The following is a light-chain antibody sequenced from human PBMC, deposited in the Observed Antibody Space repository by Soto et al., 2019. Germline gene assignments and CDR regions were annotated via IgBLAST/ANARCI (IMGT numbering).Light chain of an antibody. Sequence: QSALTQPASVSGSPGQSITISCTGTRGDVGGYNFVAWYQQHPGKAPKLMIYEVSNRPSGVSDRFSGSKSGNTASLTISGLQAEDEADYYCSSYTSSITVVVGGGTKLTVL. CDR3: SSYTSSITVV. CDR1: RGDVGGYNF. CDR2: EVS. J-gene: IGLJ2*01. V-gene: IGLV2-14*01.